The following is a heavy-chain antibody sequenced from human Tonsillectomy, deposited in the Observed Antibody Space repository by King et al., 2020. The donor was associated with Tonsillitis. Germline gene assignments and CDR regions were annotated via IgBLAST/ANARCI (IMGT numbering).Heavy chain of an antibody. CDR3: ARSVGNYWSFDL. Sequence: QLQESGPGLVKPSGTLSLTCAVSGGSISSSNWWSWVRQPPGKGLEWSGEIYHSGSTNYNPSLRNRVTRSEDKSKNQFSLKLSSVTAADTAVYYCARSVGNYWSFDLWGRGTLVTVSS. J-gene: IGHJ2*01. V-gene: IGHV4-4*02. CDR2: IYHSGST. CDR1: GGSISSSNW.